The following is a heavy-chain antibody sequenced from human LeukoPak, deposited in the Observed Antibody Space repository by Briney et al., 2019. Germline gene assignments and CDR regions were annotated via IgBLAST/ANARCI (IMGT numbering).Heavy chain of an antibody. CDR2: IYPYSGDT. J-gene: IGHJ3*02. V-gene: IGHV1-2*02. D-gene: IGHD6-6*01. CDR1: GYTFTGYY. Sequence: ASVTVSCKASGYTFTGYYIHWVRQAPGQGLEWMGWIYPYSGDTNYAQNFQGRVTMTRDTSISTAYMELSSLKSDDTAVYYCARDRNSGSSLNIWGQGTMLTVSS. CDR3: ARDRNSGSSLNI.